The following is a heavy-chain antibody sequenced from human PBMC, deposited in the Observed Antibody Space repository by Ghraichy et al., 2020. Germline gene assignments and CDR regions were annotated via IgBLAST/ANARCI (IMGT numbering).Heavy chain of an antibody. V-gene: IGHV4-4*07. CDR3: ARGSNDYVDY. CDR2: IYTSGGT. Sequence: SETLSLTCTVSGGSISSYYWNWIRQPAGKGLEWIGRIYTSGGTSYNPSLKSRLTMSVDTSKNQFSLKLSSVTAADTAVYYCARGSNDYVDYWGQGTLVTVSS. J-gene: IGHJ4*02. CDR1: GGSISSYY. D-gene: IGHD2-15*01.